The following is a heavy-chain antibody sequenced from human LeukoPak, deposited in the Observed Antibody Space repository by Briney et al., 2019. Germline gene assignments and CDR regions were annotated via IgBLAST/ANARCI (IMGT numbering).Heavy chain of an antibody. CDR1: GGSISSYY. Sequence: SETLSLTCTVSGGSISSYYWSWIRQPAGKGLEWIGRIYTSGSTNYNPSLKSRVTMSVDTSKSQFSLKLSSVTAADTAVYYCARQKGSGYDRYFDYWGQGTLVTVSS. J-gene: IGHJ4*02. V-gene: IGHV4-4*07. D-gene: IGHD5-12*01. CDR3: ARQKGSGYDRYFDY. CDR2: IYTSGST.